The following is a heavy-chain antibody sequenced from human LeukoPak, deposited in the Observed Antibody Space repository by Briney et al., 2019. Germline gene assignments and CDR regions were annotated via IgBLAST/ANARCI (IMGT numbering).Heavy chain of an antibody. CDR1: GLTFSSYC. D-gene: IGHD4-23*01. Sequence: PRGSLRLSCAASGLTFSSYCMQWVRQAPGKGLEWVAVIWYDGSTEYYADSVKGRFTISRDNSKNTLYLQINSLRAEDTAVYYCANDLEGIADYGGKSVRSIDYWGQGTLVTVSS. V-gene: IGHV3-33*06. CDR3: ANDLEGIADYGGKSVRSIDY. CDR2: IWYDGSTE. J-gene: IGHJ4*02.